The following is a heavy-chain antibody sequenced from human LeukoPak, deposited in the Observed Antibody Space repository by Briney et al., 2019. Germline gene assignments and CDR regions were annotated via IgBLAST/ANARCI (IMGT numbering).Heavy chain of an antibody. V-gene: IGHV1-2*02. CDR2: INPNSGDT. Sequence: ASVKVSCKASGYTFTGCYMHWVRQAPGQGFEWMGWINPNSGDTNYAQKFQGRVTMTRDTSISTAHMELSRLRSDDTVVYYCARANPLYCSSATCLFDYWGQGTLVTVSS. J-gene: IGHJ4*02. CDR3: ARANPLYCSSATCLFDY. CDR1: GYTFTGCY. D-gene: IGHD2-2*01.